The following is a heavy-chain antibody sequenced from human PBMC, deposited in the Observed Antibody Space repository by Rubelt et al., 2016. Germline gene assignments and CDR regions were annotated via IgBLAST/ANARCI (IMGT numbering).Heavy chain of an antibody. V-gene: IGHV4-39*01. Sequence: QLQLQESGPGLVKPSETLSLTCTVSGGSISSSSYYWGWIRQPPGKGLEWIGSIYYSGSTYYNPSLKRRVTISVDTSKNQFSRKLSSVTAADTAVYYCARLRLLSAFDIWGQGTMVTVSS. J-gene: IGHJ3*02. CDR2: IYYSGST. D-gene: IGHD3-10*01. CDR3: ARLRLLSAFDI. CDR1: GGSISSSSYY.